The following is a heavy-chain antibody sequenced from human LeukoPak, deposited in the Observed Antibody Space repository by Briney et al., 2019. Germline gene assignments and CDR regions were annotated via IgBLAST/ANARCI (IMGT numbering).Heavy chain of an antibody. CDR2: IKPDGSEK. Sequence: GGSLRLSCAASGFTFSSYWMSWVRQAPGKGLEWVANIKPDGSEKYCVGSVKGRFTISRDNAKNSLYLQMNSLRAEDTAVYYCARGDFDDYGDYVDAFEFWGQGTMDTVSA. V-gene: IGHV3-7*01. CDR1: GFTFSSYW. J-gene: IGHJ3*01. CDR3: ARGDFDDYGDYVDAFEF. D-gene: IGHD4-17*01.